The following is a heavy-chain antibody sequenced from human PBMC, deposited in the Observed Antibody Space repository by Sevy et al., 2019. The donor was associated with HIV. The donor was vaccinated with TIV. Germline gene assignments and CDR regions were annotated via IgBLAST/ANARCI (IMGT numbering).Heavy chain of an antibody. CDR1: GFNFSSYA. J-gene: IGHJ4*02. Sequence: GGSLRLSCAASGFNFSSYAMNWVRQAPGRGLEWISAISGSGGTTYFADSVKGRFTISRDNSKNTVHLQMNIVRAEDTALYYCAKDRYNTPGWFDYWGQGTLVTVSS. CDR3: AKDRYNTPGWFDY. CDR2: ISGSGGTT. D-gene: IGHD1-1*01. V-gene: IGHV3-23*01.